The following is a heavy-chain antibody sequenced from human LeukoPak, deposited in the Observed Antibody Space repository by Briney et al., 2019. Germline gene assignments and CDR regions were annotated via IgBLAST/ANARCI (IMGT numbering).Heavy chain of an antibody. V-gene: IGHV3-21*01. J-gene: IGHJ4*02. CDR3: ARDFAGSGSYYNGQIDY. Sequence: GGSLRLSCAASGFTFSSYSMNWVRQAPGKGLEWVSSISSSSSYIYYADSVKGRFTISRDNAKNSLYLQMNSLRAEDTAVYYCARDFAGSGSYYNGQIDYWGQGTLVTVSS. CDR1: GFTFSSYS. D-gene: IGHD3-10*01. CDR2: ISSSSSYI.